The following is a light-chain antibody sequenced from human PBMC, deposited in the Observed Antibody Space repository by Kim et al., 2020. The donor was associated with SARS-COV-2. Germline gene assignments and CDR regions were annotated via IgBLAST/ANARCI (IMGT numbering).Light chain of an antibody. J-gene: IGKJ2*01. V-gene: IGKV3-20*01. CDR1: QSIISSY. CDR3: QQFCNSVYT. CDR2: GAS. Sequence: LLTQSPGTLSLSPGDRATLSCRASQSIISSYLAWYQQTPGQAPRLLIYGASYRATGIPDRFSGSGSGTDYTLTISRLEPEDFAVYYCQQFCNSVYTFGQGTKLEI.